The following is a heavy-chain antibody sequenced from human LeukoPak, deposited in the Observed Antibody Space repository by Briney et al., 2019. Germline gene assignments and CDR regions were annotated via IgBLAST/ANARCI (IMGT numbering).Heavy chain of an antibody. J-gene: IGHJ6*03. CDR3: ARENSSSWYSVYYYYYMDV. V-gene: IGHV4-4*07. CDR1: GGSISSYY. Sequence: SETLSLTCTVSGGSISSYYWSWIRQPAGKGLEWIGRIYTSGSTNYNPSLKSRVTMSVDTSKSQFSLKLSSVTAADTAVYYCARENSSSWYSVYYYYYMDVWGKGTTVTVSS. D-gene: IGHD6-13*01. CDR2: IYTSGST.